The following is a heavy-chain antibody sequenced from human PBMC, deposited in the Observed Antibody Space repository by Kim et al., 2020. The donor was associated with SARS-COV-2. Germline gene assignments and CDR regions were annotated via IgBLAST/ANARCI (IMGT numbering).Heavy chain of an antibody. CDR3: ARDTITIFGGVIIDSYYYYGMDV. CDR2: INPSGGST. D-gene: IGHD3-3*01. Sequence: AAVKVSCKASGYTFTSYYMHWVRQAPGQGLEWMGIINPSGGSTSYAQKFQGRVTMTRDTSTSTVYMELSSLRSDDTAVYYCARDTITIFGGVIIDSYYYYGMDVWGRGTTVTVSS. V-gene: IGHV1-46*01. CDR1: GYTFTSYY. J-gene: IGHJ6*02.